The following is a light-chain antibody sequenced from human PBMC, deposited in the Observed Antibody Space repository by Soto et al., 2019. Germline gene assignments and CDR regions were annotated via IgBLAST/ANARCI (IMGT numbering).Light chain of an antibody. J-gene: IGKJ2*01. Sequence: EIVLTQSPGTLSFSPGERATLSCRASQSIRSNYLAWYQQKPGQAPRLLIYGASIRATGIPDRFSGSGSGTDFTLTINRPEPEDVAVYYCQQYGGSPYTFGQGTKLQI. CDR2: GAS. CDR1: QSIRSNY. CDR3: QQYGGSPYT. V-gene: IGKV3-20*01.